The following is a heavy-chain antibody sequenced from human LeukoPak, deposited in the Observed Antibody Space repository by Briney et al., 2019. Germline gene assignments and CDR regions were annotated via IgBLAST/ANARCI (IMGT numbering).Heavy chain of an antibody. CDR3: ARPNEKGTVDY. V-gene: IGHV3-21*01. J-gene: IGHJ4*02. CDR1: GFTFSSYW. Sequence: KPGGSLRLSCAASGFTFSSYWMSWVRQAPGKGLEWVSSISSSSSYIYYADSVKGRFTISRDNAKNSLYLQMNSLRAEDTAVYYCARPNEKGTVDYWGQGTLVTVSS. D-gene: IGHD1-1*01. CDR2: ISSSSSYI.